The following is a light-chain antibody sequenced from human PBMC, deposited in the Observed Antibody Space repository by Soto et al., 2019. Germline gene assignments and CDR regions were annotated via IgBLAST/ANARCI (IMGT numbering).Light chain of an antibody. V-gene: IGLV1-44*01. CDR3: ATWDDSLHGYV. CDR2: TSN. Sequence: QSALTQPPSASGTPGQRVTISCSGSNSNIGSNKVNWYQQLPGTAPKLLIYTSNQRPSGVPDRFSGSKSGTSASLAISGLQSEDEADYYCATWDDSLHGYVFGTGTKLTVL. CDR1: NSNIGSNK. J-gene: IGLJ1*01.